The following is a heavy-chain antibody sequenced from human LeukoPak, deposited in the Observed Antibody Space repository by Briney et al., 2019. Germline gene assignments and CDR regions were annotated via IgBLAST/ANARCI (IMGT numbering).Heavy chain of an antibody. V-gene: IGHV4-4*07. CDR3: ARDYNNWYFDL. CDR1: GDSISSYY. D-gene: IGHD5-24*01. Sequence: SETLSLTCDVSGDSISSYYWSWIRQPAGKGLEWLGRIYPSGSAIYNPSLKSRGTMSVDTSKNQFSLRLSSVTAADTAVYFCARDYNNWYFDLWGRGTLVTVSS. J-gene: IGHJ2*01. CDR2: IYPSGSA.